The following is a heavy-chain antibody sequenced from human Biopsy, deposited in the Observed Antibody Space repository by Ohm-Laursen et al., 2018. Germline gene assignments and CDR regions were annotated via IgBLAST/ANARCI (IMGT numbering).Heavy chain of an antibody. CDR3: TTDLAGYCSSTSCYKAIEFDP. CDR1: GFTFSNAW. V-gene: IGHV3-15*01. CDR2: IRSKPDGGIA. J-gene: IGHJ5*02. Sequence: LRLSCAASGFTFSNAWMSWVRQAPGKGLEWVGRIRSKPDGGIAEYTAPVKGRFTISRDDSENTVFLQMTSLKTEDTAVYYCTTDLAGYCSSTSCYKAIEFDPWGQGTLVTVSS. D-gene: IGHD2-2*02.